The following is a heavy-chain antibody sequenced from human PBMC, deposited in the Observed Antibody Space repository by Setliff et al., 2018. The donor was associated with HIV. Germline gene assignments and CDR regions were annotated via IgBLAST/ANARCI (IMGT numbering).Heavy chain of an antibody. D-gene: IGHD1-7*01. CDR2: INDRGDYI. Sequence: GGSLRLSCAASGFTFNNYAMGWVRQAPGKGLEWVSAINDRGDYIYYADFARGRFTISRDSSKNTLYLQINSLRAEDTAVYYCAKDARWNYVGFDYWGQGTLVTVSS. J-gene: IGHJ4*02. CDR1: GFTFNNYA. V-gene: IGHV3-23*01. CDR3: AKDARWNYVGFDY.